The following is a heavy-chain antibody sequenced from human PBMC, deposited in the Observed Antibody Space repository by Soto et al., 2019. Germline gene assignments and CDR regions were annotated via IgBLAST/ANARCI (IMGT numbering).Heavy chain of an antibody. V-gene: IGHV3-53*01. CDR3: ARDIVGALDAFDI. CDR1: GFTVSSNY. CDR2: IYSGGST. Sequence: GGSLRLSCAASGFTVSSNYMSWVRQAPGKGLEWVSVIYSGGSTYYADSVKGRFTISRDNSKNTLYLQMNSLRAEDTAVYYCARDIVGALDAFDIWGQGTMVTV. D-gene: IGHD1-26*01. J-gene: IGHJ3*02.